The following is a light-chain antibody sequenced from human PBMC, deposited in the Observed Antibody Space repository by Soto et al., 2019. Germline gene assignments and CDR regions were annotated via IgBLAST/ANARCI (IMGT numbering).Light chain of an antibody. CDR1: SSNIGGNS. Sequence: PSVSAAPGQKVTISCSGSSSNIGGNSVSWYQQLPGTAPTLLIYDDNKRPSAIPDRFSGSKSGTSATLGITGFQTGDEAYYYCGSWDSSLSAYVFGTGTKVTVL. J-gene: IGLJ1*01. V-gene: IGLV1-51*01. CDR2: DDN. CDR3: GSWDSSLSAYV.